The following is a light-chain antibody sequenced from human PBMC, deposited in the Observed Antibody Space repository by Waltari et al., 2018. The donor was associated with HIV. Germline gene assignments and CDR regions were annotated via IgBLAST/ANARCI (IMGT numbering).Light chain of an antibody. CDR2: RDN. V-gene: IGLV1-47*01. Sequence: SALNQQPEAYGTTGQRVTISCSGSRSNVGRNAVYWYQKFPGSAPQLVIYRDNHRPPGVSDRFSGSKSGAAASLAISGLRSEDEADFYCSTWDDSLKDVLFGGGTKLTVL. CDR3: STWDDSLKDVL. J-gene: IGLJ2*01. CDR1: RSNVGRNA.